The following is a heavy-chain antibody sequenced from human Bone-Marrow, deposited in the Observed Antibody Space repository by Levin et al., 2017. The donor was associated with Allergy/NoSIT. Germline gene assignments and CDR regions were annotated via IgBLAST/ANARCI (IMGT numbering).Heavy chain of an antibody. D-gene: IGHD3-3*01. CDR3: ARGSAIFAPMDV. CDR2: ISYDGNSK. J-gene: IGHJ6*02. CDR1: GFTLSRFA. V-gene: IGHV3-30*04. Sequence: GGSLRLSCVASGFTLSRFAMHWVRQAPGKGLEWVASISYDGNSKYEADSVKGRFTISRDNSKNTLYVQMSSLTGEDTGIYYCARGSAIFAPMDVWGQGTTVTVSS.